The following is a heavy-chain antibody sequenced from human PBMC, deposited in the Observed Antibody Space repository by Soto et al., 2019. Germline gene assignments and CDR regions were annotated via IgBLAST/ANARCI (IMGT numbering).Heavy chain of an antibody. Sequence: EGQLEESGGALVQPGGSLRLSCAASGFTFSSSWMHWVRQVPGGGLVWISRINYDGSTTNYAASVQGRFTISRDNADNMVYLQMNSLRAADTAVYYCAMVALGRYWFDPWGQGTLVTVYS. CDR1: GFTFSSSW. CDR3: AMVALGRYWFDP. D-gene: IGHD2-15*01. CDR2: INYDGSTT. J-gene: IGHJ5*02. V-gene: IGHV3-74*01.